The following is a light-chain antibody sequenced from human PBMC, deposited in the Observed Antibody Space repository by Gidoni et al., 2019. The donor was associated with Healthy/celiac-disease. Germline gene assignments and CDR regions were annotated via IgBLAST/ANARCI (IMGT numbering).Light chain of an antibody. CDR1: QSVSSSY. J-gene: IGKJ1*01. Sequence: EIVLTQSPGTLSLSPVARATLSCRATQSVSSSYLAWYQQKPGQTPRLLIYGASSRATAIPDWFSSSRSGTNFTITISRLEPEDFAVYYCQQYGSSPRRTFGQGTKVEI. CDR3: QQYGSSPRRT. V-gene: IGKV3-20*01. CDR2: GAS.